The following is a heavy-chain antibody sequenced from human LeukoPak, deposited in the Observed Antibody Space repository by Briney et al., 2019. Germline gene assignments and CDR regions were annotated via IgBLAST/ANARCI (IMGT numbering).Heavy chain of an antibody. CDR3: ARDPYDFWSGYHTNHTSVPDY. CDR1: GFTFSSYG. J-gene: IGHJ4*02. CDR2: IWYDGSNK. Sequence: TGGSLRLSCAASGFTFSSYGMHWVRQAPGKGLEWVAVIWYDGSNKYYADSVKGRFTISRDNSKNTLYLQMNSLRAEDTAVYYCARDPYDFWSGYHTNHTSVPDYWGQGTLVTVSS. D-gene: IGHD3-3*01. V-gene: IGHV3-33*01.